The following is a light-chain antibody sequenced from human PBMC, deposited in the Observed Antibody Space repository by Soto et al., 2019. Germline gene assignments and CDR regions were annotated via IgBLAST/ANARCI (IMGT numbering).Light chain of an antibody. CDR1: SSGVGGYNY. J-gene: IGLJ2*01. CDR3: SSYAGSNKEV. CDR2: EVS. V-gene: IGLV2-8*01. Sequence: QSVLTQPPSASGSPGQSVTISCTGTSSGVGGYNYVSWYQQHPGKAPKLMIYEVSKRPSGVPDRFSGSKSGNTASLTVSGLQAEDEADYYCSSYAGSNKEVFGGGTKLTVL.